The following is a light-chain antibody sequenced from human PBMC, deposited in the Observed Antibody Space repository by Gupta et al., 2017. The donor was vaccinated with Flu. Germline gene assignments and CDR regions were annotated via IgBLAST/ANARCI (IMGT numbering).Light chain of an antibody. J-gene: IGLJ2*01. CDR2: KDS. Sequence: SELTPAPSVSVSPGQTARITCSGDVFPKQYVFWYQQRAGQGPIMVIYKDSERASGIPERFSGSSSGTTVALTISGVQAEDEADYYCQSADSSGTSVIFGGGTKLTVL. V-gene: IGLV3-25*03. CDR3: QSADSSGTSVI. CDR1: VFPKQY.